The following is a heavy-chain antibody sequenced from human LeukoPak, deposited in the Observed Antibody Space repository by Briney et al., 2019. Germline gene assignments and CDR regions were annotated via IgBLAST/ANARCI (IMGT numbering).Heavy chain of an antibody. Sequence: ASVKVSCKASGYIFTGYYMHWVRQAPGQGLEWMGWINPNSGGTNYAQKFQGRVTMTRDTSISTAYMELSRLRSDDTAVNYCARDTGYDFWSGYFSGPPNYFDYWGQGTLVTVSS. V-gene: IGHV1-2*02. D-gene: IGHD3-3*01. CDR3: ARDTGYDFWSGYFSGPPNYFDY. CDR2: INPNSGGT. J-gene: IGHJ4*02. CDR1: GYIFTGYY.